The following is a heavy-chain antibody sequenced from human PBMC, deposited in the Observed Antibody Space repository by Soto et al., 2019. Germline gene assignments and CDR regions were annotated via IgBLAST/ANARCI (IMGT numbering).Heavy chain of an antibody. V-gene: IGHV1-58*01. CDR3: ARKAVAGTNWFDP. J-gene: IGHJ5*02. D-gene: IGHD6-19*01. CDR1: GFIFTNSA. Sequence: SVKVSCKTSGFIFTNSAVQWVRQARGQRLEWMGRIVVGSGNTDYAQKFHKRVTLTRDMSTSTVYMELRSLTFEDTAVYYCARKAVAGTNWFDPWGQGTLVTVSS. CDR2: IVVGSGNT.